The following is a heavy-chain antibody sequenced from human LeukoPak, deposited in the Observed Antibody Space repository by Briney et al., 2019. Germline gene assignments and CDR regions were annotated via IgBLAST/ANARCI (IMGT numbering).Heavy chain of an antibody. CDR3: ARDRSIAAAGSKLAEDYYYYYGMDV. D-gene: IGHD6-13*01. J-gene: IGHJ6*02. Sequence: GGSLRLSCAASGFTVSSNYMSWVRQAPGKGLEWVSAIYSGGSTYYADSVKGRFTISRDNSKNTLYLQMNSLRAEDTAVYYCARDRSIAAAGSKLAEDYYYYYGMDVWGQGTTVTVSS. CDR1: GFTVSSNY. V-gene: IGHV3-66*02. CDR2: IYSGGST.